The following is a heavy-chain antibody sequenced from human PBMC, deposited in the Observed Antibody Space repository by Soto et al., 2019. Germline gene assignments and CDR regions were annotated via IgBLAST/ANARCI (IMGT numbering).Heavy chain of an antibody. J-gene: IGHJ5*02. V-gene: IGHV4-39*01. Sequence: SETLSLTCNVSGGSISRSSYYWGWIRQPPGKGLEWIGSMYYSGSTYYNPSLKSRVAISIDTPKNQLSLKLTSVTAAETAVYYCSRRAPEGSDPWGQGPLVTVSS. CDR2: MYYSGST. CDR3: SRRAPEGSDP. CDR1: GGSISRSSYY.